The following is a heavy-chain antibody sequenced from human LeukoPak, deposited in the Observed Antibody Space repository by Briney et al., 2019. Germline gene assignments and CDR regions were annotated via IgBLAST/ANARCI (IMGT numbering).Heavy chain of an antibody. D-gene: IGHD2-2*01. CDR1: GFIFSSYW. J-gene: IGHJ6*04. CDR2: IKEDGSET. CDR3: ARRALRYCSSTSCPAQYYGVDV. V-gene: IGHV3-7*03. Sequence: PGGSLRLSCAASGFIFSSYWMSWVRQAPGKGLEWVANIKEDGSETYYVDSVKGRFTISRDNAKNSLYLQTNSLRAEDTAVYYCARRALRYCSSTSCPAQYYGVDVWGKGTTVTVSS.